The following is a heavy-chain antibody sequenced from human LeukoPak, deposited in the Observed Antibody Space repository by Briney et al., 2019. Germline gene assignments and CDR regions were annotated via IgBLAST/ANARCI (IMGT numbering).Heavy chain of an antibody. D-gene: IGHD3-16*02. CDR1: GGSISTSNYY. J-gene: IGHJ3*02. CDR2: IFYSGST. Sequence: PSETLSLTCTVSGGSISTSNYYWGWIRQPPGKGLEWIGNIFYSGSTYYSPSVKSRVTISLDTSRNQFSLKLNSVTATDTAVYYCAKSNSYGLVDIWGQGTMVTVSS. CDR3: AKSNSYGLVDI. V-gene: IGHV4-39*07.